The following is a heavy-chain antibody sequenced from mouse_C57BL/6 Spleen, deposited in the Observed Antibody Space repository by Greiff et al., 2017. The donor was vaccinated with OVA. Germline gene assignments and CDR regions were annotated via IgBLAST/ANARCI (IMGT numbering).Heavy chain of an antibody. J-gene: IGHJ3*01. CDR1: GYTFTSYW. CDR3: ARSIVDYDLSWFAY. CDR2: INPSNGGT. Sequence: QVQLQQPGTDLVKPGASVKLSCKASGYTFTSYWMHWVKQRPGQGLEWIGNINPSNGGTNYNEKFKSKATLTVDKSSSTAYMQLSSLTSEDSAVYYCARSIVDYDLSWFAYWGQGTLVTVSA. D-gene: IGHD2-4*01. V-gene: IGHV1-53*01.